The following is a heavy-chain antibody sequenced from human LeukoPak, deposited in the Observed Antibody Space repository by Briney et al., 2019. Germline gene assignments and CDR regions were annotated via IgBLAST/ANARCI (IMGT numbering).Heavy chain of an antibody. CDR1: GGSISSYY. Sequence: SETLSLTCTVSGGSISSYYWSWIRQPAGKGLEWIGRIYTSGSTNYNPSLKSRVTMSVDTSKNQFSLKLSSVTAADTAVYYCARGGLLWFGELLSPFDYWGQGTLVTVSS. J-gene: IGHJ4*02. CDR3: ARGGLLWFGELLSPFDY. CDR2: IYTSGST. D-gene: IGHD3-10*01. V-gene: IGHV4-4*07.